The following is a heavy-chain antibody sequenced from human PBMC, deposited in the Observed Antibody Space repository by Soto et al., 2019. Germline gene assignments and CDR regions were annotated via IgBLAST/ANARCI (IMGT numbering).Heavy chain of an antibody. Sequence: PGGSLRLSCAASGFTFSSYAMSWVRQAPGKGLEWVSAISGSGGSTYYADSVKGRFTISRDNSKNTLYLQMNSLRAEDTAVYYCAKDGHYYDSSGYRASDYWGQGTLVTVSS. D-gene: IGHD3-22*01. J-gene: IGHJ4*02. CDR3: AKDGHYYDSSGYRASDY. V-gene: IGHV3-23*01. CDR1: GFTFSSYA. CDR2: ISGSGGST.